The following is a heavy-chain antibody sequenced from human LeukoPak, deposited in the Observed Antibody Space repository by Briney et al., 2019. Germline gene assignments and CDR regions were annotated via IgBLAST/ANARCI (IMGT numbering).Heavy chain of an antibody. Sequence: SGGSLRLSCTAFTFTFSSYSMNWVRQAPGKGLEWVSSISSSSSYIYYADSVKGRFTISRDSAKNSLYLQMNSLRAEDTAVYYCARATSCNNWNDHDDGYFDYRGQGTLVTVSS. CDR2: ISSSSSYI. J-gene: IGHJ4*02. CDR3: ARATSCNNWNDHDDGYFDY. D-gene: IGHD1-20*01. CDR1: TFTFSSYS. V-gene: IGHV3-21*01.